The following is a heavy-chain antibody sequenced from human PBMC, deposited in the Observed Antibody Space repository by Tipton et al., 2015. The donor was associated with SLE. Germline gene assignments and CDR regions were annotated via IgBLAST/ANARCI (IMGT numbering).Heavy chain of an antibody. CDR2: MYYTGST. V-gene: IGHV4-39*07. CDR3: ARGGYYDSSGYFDY. J-gene: IGHJ4*02. CDR1: GASISSFSYY. D-gene: IGHD3-22*01. Sequence: TLSLTCTVSGASISSFSYYWGWIRQPPGKGLEWIGNMYYTGSTYYNPSLKSRVTISVDTSKNQFSLKLSSVTAADTAVYYCARGGYYDSSGYFDYWGQGTLVTVSS.